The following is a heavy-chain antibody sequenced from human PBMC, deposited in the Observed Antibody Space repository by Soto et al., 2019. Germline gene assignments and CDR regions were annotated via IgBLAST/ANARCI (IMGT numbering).Heavy chain of an antibody. J-gene: IGHJ4*02. D-gene: IGHD4-17*01. Sequence: PSETLSLTCAVSGYSISSGYYWGWIRQPPGKGLEWIGSIYHSGSTYYNPSLKSRVTISVDTSKNQFSLKLSSVTAADTAVYYCARDRETTVTTLDYFDYWGQGTLVTAPQ. CDR3: ARDRETTVTTLDYFDY. CDR2: IYHSGST. CDR1: GYSISSGYY. V-gene: IGHV4-38-2*02.